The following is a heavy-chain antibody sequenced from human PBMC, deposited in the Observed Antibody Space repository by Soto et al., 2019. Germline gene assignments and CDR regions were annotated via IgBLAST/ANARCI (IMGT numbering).Heavy chain of an antibody. V-gene: IGHV5-10-1*01. Sequence: PGESLKISCKGSGYSFTSYWISWVRQMPGKGLEWMGRIDPSDSYTNYSPSFQGHVTISADKSISTAYLQWSSLKASDTAMYYCARRCIAVAGSFCGMDVWGQGTTVTVS. D-gene: IGHD6-19*01. J-gene: IGHJ6*02. CDR1: GYSFTSYW. CDR2: IDPSDSYT. CDR3: ARRCIAVAGSFCGMDV.